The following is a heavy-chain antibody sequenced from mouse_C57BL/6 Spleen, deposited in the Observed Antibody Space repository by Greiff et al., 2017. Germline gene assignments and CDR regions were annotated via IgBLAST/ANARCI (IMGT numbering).Heavy chain of an antibody. J-gene: IGHJ1*03. D-gene: IGHD1-1*01. CDR2: IWSGGST. CDR3: ARAHYGSSYGRWYFDV. V-gene: IGHV2-2*01. CDR1: GFSLTSYG. Sequence: VKLVESGPGLVQPSQSLSITCTVSGFSLTSYGVHWVRQSPGKGLEWLGVIWSGGSTDYNAAFISRLSISKDNSKSQVFFKMNSLQADDTAIYYCARAHYGSSYGRWYFDVWGTGTTVTVSS.